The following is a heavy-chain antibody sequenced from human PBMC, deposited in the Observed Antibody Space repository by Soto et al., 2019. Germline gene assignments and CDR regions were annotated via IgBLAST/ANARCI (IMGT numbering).Heavy chain of an antibody. D-gene: IGHD4-17*01. V-gene: IGHV3-33*01. J-gene: IGHJ4*02. CDR2: IWYDGSNK. Sequence: QVQLVESGGGVVQPGRSLRLSCAASGFTFSSYGMHWVRQAPGKGLEWVAVIWYDGSNKYYADSVKGRFTISRDNSKNTLYLQMNSLRAEDTAVYYCARDRSGYGDTREFGYWGQGTLVTVSS. CDR3: ARDRSGYGDTREFGY. CDR1: GFTFSSYG.